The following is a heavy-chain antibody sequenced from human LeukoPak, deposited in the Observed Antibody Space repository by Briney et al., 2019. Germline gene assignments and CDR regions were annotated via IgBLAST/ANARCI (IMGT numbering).Heavy chain of an antibody. Sequence: SETLSLTCTVSGGSISSSSYYWGWIRQPPGKGLEWIGSIYYSGSTYYNPSLKSRVTISVDTSKNQFSLKLSSVTAADTAVYYCARGRGLYYDSSGYWGQGTLVTVSS. CDR1: GGSISSSSYY. J-gene: IGHJ4*02. D-gene: IGHD3-22*01. CDR2: IYYSGST. V-gene: IGHV4-39*07. CDR3: ARGRGLYYDSSGY.